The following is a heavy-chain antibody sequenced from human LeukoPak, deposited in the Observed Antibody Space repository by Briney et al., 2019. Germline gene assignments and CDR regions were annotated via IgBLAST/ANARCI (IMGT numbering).Heavy chain of an antibody. V-gene: IGHV1-18*01. D-gene: IGHD3-22*01. CDR2: ISANNGNT. Sequence: ASVKVSCKASGYTFTNYEIIWVRQAPGQGLEWMGWISANNGNTNYAQKLQGRVTMTTDTSTSTAYMDLRSLRSDDTAVYYCARDRHRRHYYDSSLHPPLDYWGQGTLVTVSS. J-gene: IGHJ4*02. CDR3: ARDRHRRHYYDSSLHPPLDY. CDR1: GYTFTNYE.